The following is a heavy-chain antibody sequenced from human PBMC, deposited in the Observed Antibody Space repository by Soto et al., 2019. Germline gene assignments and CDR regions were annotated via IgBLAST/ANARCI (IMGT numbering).Heavy chain of an antibody. CDR1: GGSISNNHYY. CDR2: IFDSGST. J-gene: IGHJ5*02. V-gene: IGHV4-30-4*01. Sequence: SETLSLTCTFSGGSISNNHYYWSWIRQSPGKGLEWIGHIFDSGSTYNNPSLNSRVSISVDTSKNQFSLKLSSVTAADTAVYYCARALLWLGEPTNWFGPWGQGTLVTVSS. CDR3: ARALLWLGEPTNWFGP. D-gene: IGHD3-10*01.